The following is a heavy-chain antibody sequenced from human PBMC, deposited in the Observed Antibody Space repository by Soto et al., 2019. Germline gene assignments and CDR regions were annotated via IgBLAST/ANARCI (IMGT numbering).Heavy chain of an antibody. V-gene: IGHV4-61*02. CDR3: ARVIGITLDAFDI. J-gene: IGHJ3*02. CDR2: IYTSGST. Sequence: QLQLQESGPGLVKPSETLSLTCTVSGGSISSSSYYWSWIRQPAGKGLEWIGRIYTSGSTNYNPSLKSRVTMSVDTSKNQFSLKLSSVTAADTAVYYCARVIGITLDAFDIWGQGTMVTVSS. CDR1: GGSISSSSYY. D-gene: IGHD3-10*01.